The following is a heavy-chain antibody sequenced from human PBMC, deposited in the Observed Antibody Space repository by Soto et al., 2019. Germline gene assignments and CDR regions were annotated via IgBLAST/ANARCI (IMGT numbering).Heavy chain of an antibody. Sequence: EVQLVESGGGLVQPGGSLRLSCAASGFTFSSYWMSWVRQAPGKGLEWVANIKQDGSEKYYVDSVKGRFTISRDNAKNSLYLQMNSLRAEDTAVYYCARELDYGGNSWYFDLWGRGTLVTVSS. CDR3: ARELDYGGNSWYFDL. D-gene: IGHD4-17*01. J-gene: IGHJ2*01. CDR2: IKQDGSEK. V-gene: IGHV3-7*01. CDR1: GFTFSSYW.